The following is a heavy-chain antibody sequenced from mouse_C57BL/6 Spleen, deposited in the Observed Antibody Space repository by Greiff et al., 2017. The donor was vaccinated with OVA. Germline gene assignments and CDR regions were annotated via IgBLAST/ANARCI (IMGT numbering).Heavy chain of an antibody. Sequence: VQLQQPGAELVMPGASVKLSCKASGYTFTSYWMHWVKQRPGQGLEWIGEIDPSDSYTNYNQKFKGKSTLTVDKSSSTAYMQLSSLTSEDAAVYYCATAVVSECFDVWGTGTTVTVSS. V-gene: IGHV1-69*01. CDR1: GYTFTSYW. CDR3: ATAVVSECFDV. D-gene: IGHD1-1*01. CDR2: IDPSDSYT. J-gene: IGHJ1*03.